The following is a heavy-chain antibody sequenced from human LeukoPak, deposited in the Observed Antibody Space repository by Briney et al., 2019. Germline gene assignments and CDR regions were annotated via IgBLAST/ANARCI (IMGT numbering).Heavy chain of an antibody. CDR2: IRYDGSDK. J-gene: IGHJ4*02. CDR1: GFTFSSYG. V-gene: IGHV3-30*02. Sequence: PGGSLRLSCSASGFTFSSYGMHWVRQAPGKGLVWVAFIRYDGSDKYYAESVKGRFTISRDNARNSLYLQMNSLRAEDTAVYYCAKEGHEYSSSRPFDYWGQGTLVTVSS. D-gene: IGHD6-6*01. CDR3: AKEGHEYSSSRPFDY.